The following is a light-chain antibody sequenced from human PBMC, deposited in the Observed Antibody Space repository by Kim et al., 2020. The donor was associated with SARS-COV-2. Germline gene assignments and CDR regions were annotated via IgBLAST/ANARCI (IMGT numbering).Light chain of an antibody. CDR3: QQYNRYPYT. Sequence: DIQMTQSPSSLSASVGARVTITCRASQVIHTYLAWFQQKPGQTPKSLIYAASNLHSGVPSRFSGSGSGTDFTLTISGLQPEDFAIYYFQQYNRYPYTFGHGTSLEIK. CDR2: AAS. J-gene: IGKJ2*01. V-gene: IGKV1-16*01. CDR1: QVIHTY.